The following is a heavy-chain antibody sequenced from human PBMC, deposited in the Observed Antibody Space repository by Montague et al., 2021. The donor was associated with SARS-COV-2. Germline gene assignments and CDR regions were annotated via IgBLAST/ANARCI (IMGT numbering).Heavy chain of an antibody. V-gene: IGHV3-33*06. CDR3: AKAYYGDYLIDAFDI. D-gene: IGHD4-17*01. J-gene: IGHJ3*02. Sequence: SLRLSCAASGFTFSSYGMHWVRQAPGKGLEWVAVLWYDGSNKYYADSVKGRFTISRDNSKNTLYLQMNSLRAEDTAVYYCAKAYYGDYLIDAFDIWGQGTMVTVSS. CDR2: LWYDGSNK. CDR1: GFTFSSYG.